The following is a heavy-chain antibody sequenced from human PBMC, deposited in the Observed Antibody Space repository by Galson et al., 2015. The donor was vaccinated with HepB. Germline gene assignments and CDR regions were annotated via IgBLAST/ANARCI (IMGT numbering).Heavy chain of an antibody. D-gene: IGHD1-26*01. CDR1: GFTFGDYA. V-gene: IGHV3-49*03. CDR2: IRSKAYGGTT. CDR3: TRSMGNVFNAFDI. J-gene: IGHJ3*02. Sequence: SLRLSCAASGFTFGDYAMSWFRQAPGKGLEWVGFIRSKAYGGTTEYAASVKGRFTISRDDSKSIAYLQMNSLKTEDTAVYYCTRSMGNVFNAFDIWGQGTMVTVSS.